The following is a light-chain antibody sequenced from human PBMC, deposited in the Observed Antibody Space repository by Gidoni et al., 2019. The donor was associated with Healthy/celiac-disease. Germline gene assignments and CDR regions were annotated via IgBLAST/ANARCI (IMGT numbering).Light chain of an antibody. Sequence: EIVMTQSTATLSVSPGGRATLSCRASQSVSSNLAWYQQKTGQAPRLLIYGASTRATSIPARFSGSGAGREFTLTISSRQSEDFAVYYCQQYNNWPPYTFGQGTKLEIK. CDR3: QQYNNWPPYT. J-gene: IGKJ2*01. CDR2: GAS. V-gene: IGKV3-15*01. CDR1: QSVSSN.